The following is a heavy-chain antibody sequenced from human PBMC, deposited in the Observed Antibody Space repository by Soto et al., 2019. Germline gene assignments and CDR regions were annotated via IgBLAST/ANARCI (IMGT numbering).Heavy chain of an antibody. J-gene: IGHJ6*03. V-gene: IGHV3-53*04. CDR3: ARARRESRYDERGRYMEV. CDR1: LFTVSSNY. CDR2: IYSGGST. Sequence: SLRLSCAASLFTVSSNYMGWVVQSPFKLLECVSVIYSGGSTYYADSVKGRFTISRHNSKNTLYLQMNSLRAGDTAVYYCARARRESRYDERGRYMEVWGKGTTVTVSS. D-gene: IGHD1-1*01.